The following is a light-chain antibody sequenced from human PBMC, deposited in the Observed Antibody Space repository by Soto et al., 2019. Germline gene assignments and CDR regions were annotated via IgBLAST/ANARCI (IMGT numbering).Light chain of an antibody. CDR1: RDIADS. V-gene: IGKV1-33*01. CDR2: DAS. CDR3: QQYDYPFT. J-gene: IGKJ4*01. Sequence: DTQMTQSPSSLSASVGDTVTITCQASRDIADSLNWYQQRAGQAPKLLIYDASNLQSGVPARFSGSGTGTSFILIIKSLPPEDFATCCCQQYDYPFTFGGGTKVEIK.